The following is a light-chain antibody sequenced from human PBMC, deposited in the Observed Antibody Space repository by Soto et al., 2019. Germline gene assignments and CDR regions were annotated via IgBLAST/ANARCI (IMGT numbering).Light chain of an antibody. Sequence: QSALTQPASVSGSPGQSITISCTGSSSDVGGYNDVSWYQQHPGKAPNLMIYGVTYRPSGVSNRFSGSKSGNTSSLTISGLQAEDEDDYYCSSYSRGSTLVFGGGTKLTVL. CDR1: SSDVGGYND. J-gene: IGLJ3*02. V-gene: IGLV2-14*03. CDR2: GVT. CDR3: SSYSRGSTLV.